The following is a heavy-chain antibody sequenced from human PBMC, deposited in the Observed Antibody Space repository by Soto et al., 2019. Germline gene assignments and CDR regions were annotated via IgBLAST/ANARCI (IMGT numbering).Heavy chain of an antibody. V-gene: IGHV4-31*03. CDR2: IYYTGRT. CDR3: AREGSYHYFDY. CDR1: DGSVSSGGYY. D-gene: IGHD1-26*01. J-gene: IGHJ4*02. Sequence: QVQLQESGPGLVKPSQTLSLACTVSDGSVSSGGYYWSWIRQSPGKNLEWIGNIYYTGRTSYNPSLKSRLTISLETSKRQFSLRLASVSAADTAGYYCAREGSYHYFDYWGQGALVTVSS.